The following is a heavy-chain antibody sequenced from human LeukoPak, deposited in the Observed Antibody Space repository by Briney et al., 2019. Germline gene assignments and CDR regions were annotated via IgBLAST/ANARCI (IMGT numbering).Heavy chain of an antibody. D-gene: IGHD2-2*01. V-gene: IGHV4-34*01. CDR1: GGSFSGYY. J-gene: IGHJ6*02. CDR2: INHSGST. Sequence: PSETLSLTCAVYGGSFSGYYWSWIRQPPGKGLEWIGEINHSGSTNYNPSLESRVTISVDTSKNQFSLKLSSVTAADTAVYYCARAQRIVVVPAAMSYYYYGMDVWGQGTTVTVSS. CDR3: ARAQRIVVVPAAMSYYYYGMDV.